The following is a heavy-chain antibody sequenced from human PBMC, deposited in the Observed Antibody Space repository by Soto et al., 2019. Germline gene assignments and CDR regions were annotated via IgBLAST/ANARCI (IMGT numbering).Heavy chain of an antibody. Sequence: ASVKVSCKASGYTFTSYGISWVRQAPGQGLEWMGWINAANGNTKYAQKFQGRVTMTTDTSTSTAYMELRSLRSDDTAVYYCARAFGSGSYYELAYWGQGTLVTVSS. CDR1: GYTFTSYG. D-gene: IGHD3-10*01. CDR2: INAANGNT. V-gene: IGHV1-18*01. J-gene: IGHJ4*02. CDR3: ARAFGSGSYYELAY.